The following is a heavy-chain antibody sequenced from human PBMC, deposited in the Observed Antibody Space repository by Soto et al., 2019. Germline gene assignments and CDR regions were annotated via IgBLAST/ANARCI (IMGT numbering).Heavy chain of an antibody. Sequence: SETLSLTCPVSGGSIGTSVYYWGWIRQPPGKGLEWIGSVVYSGSTYYNPYLKSRVTISVDTSKNHFSLRLSSVTAADTAVYYCARHTGYYYYMDVWGRGTTVTVSS. V-gene: IGHV4-39*01. CDR3: ARHTGYYYYMDV. CDR1: GGSIGTSVYY. D-gene: IGHD4-17*01. J-gene: IGHJ6*03. CDR2: VVYSGST.